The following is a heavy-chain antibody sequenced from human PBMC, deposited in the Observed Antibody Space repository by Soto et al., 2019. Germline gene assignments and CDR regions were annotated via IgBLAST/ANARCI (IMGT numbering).Heavy chain of an antibody. D-gene: IGHD2-15*01. CDR1: GGSFIGYY. CDR3: ARGREVVVVAATLDY. CDR2: INHSGST. Sequence: PSETLSLTCAVYGGSFIGYYCSWIRQPPGKGLEWSGEINHSGSTNYNPSLKSRVTISVDTSKNQFSLKLSSVTAADTAVYYCARGREVVVVAATLDYWGQGTLVTVSS. V-gene: IGHV4-34*01. J-gene: IGHJ4*02.